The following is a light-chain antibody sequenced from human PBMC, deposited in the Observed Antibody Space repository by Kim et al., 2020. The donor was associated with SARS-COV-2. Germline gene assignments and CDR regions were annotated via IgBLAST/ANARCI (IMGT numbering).Light chain of an antibody. Sequence: GQSITISCTGTSSDVGNYNLVSWCQQHPGKAPKLIIYEVNKRPSGIANRFSGSKSGNSASLTISGLQADDMADYYCCSYAGSHTSVFGVGTQLTVL. J-gene: IGLJ2*01. CDR2: EVN. V-gene: IGLV2-23*02. CDR3: CSYAGSHTSV. CDR1: SSDVGNYNL.